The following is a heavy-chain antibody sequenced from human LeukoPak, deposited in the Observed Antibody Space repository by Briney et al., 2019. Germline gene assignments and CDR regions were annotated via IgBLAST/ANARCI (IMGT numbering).Heavy chain of an antibody. D-gene: IGHD6-19*01. J-gene: IGHJ4*02. Sequence: GGSLRLSCAASGFTFSSYAMHWVRQAPGKGLEYVSAISSNGGSTYYANSVKGRFTISRDNSKNTLYLQMGSLRAEDMAVYYCASSNEVAVAGTGAFDYWGQGTLVTVSS. CDR3: ASSNEVAVAGTGAFDY. CDR2: ISSNGGST. V-gene: IGHV3-64*01. CDR1: GFTFSSYA.